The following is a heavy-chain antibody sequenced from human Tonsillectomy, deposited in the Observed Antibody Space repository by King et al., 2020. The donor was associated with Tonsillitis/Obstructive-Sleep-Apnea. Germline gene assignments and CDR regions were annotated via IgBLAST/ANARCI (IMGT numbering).Heavy chain of an antibody. J-gene: IGHJ6*03. CDR2: SSGSGGST. V-gene: IGHV3-23*04. Sequence: VQLVESGGGLVQPGGSLRLSCAASGFTFSSYAMSWVRQAPGKGLEWVSASSGSGGSTYYADSVMGRFTISRDNSKNTLYLQMNSLRAEDTAVYYCAKGTDYCSSTSCYGYYYMDVWGKGTTVTVSS. D-gene: IGHD2-2*01. CDR1: GFTFSSYA. CDR3: AKGTDYCSSTSCYGYYYMDV.